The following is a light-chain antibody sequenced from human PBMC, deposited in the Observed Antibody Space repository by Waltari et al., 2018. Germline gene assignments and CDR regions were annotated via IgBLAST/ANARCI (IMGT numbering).Light chain of an antibody. Sequence: QSVLPQPPSASVTPVQWAIIPFSGLSVTIGINSVFWYWQLPGTAPKLLIYKNNPRPSGVPDRFSGSKSGTSASLAISGLQSEDGGDDYCAAWHASLNGPVVFGGGTKLTVL. CDR1: SVTIGINS. CDR2: KNN. CDR3: AAWHASLNGPVV. V-gene: IGLV1-44*01. J-gene: IGLJ2*01.